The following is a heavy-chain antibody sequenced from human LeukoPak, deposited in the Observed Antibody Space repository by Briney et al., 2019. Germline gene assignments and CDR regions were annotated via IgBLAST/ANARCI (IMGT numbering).Heavy chain of an antibody. D-gene: IGHD2-2*01. CDR3: ARDDLSFNSGSTINWFDP. Sequence: SVKVSCKASGDTFSSYAISWVRQAPGQGLEWMGRIIPIFGTANYAQKFQGRVTITADESTSTAYMEPSSLRSEDTAVYYCARDDLSFNSGSTINWFDPWGQGTLVTVSS. V-gene: IGHV1-69*01. J-gene: IGHJ5*02. CDR2: IIPIFGTA. CDR1: GDTFSSYA.